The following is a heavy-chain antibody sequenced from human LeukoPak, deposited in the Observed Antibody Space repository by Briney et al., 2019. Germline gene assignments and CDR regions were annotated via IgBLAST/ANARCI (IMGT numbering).Heavy chain of an antibody. J-gene: IGHJ4*02. Sequence: PGGSLRLSCAASGFTFSSYGMHWVRQAPGKGLEWVAGIWYDGSNKYYADSVKGRFTISRDNSKNTLYLKMNSLRADDTAVYFCARDRCGGGSCHYYFDYWGQGTLVTVSS. V-gene: IGHV3-33*01. CDR2: IWYDGSNK. CDR1: GFTFSSYG. D-gene: IGHD2-15*01. CDR3: ARDRCGGGSCHYYFDY.